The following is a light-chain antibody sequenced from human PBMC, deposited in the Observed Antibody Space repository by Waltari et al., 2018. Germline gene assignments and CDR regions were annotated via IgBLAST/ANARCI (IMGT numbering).Light chain of an antibody. CDR1: QGISSY. CDR3: QQYYSYPLT. V-gene: IGKV1-8*01. J-gene: IGKJ4*01. Sequence: AIRMTQSPSSLSASTGDRVTITCRARQGISSYLACYQQKPGKAPKLLLYAASTLQSGVPSRFSGSGSGTDFTLTINCLQSEDFATYYCQQYYSYPLTFGGGTKVEIK. CDR2: AAS.